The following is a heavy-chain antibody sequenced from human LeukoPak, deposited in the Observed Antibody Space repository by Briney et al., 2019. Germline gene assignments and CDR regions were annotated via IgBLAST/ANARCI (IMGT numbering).Heavy chain of an antibody. V-gene: IGHV3-48*03. J-gene: IGHJ5*02. CDR3: ARDQYNYGYVSWFDP. D-gene: IGHD5-18*01. CDR1: GFTFSSYE. CDR2: ISESGSAI. Sequence: GGSLRLSCAASGFTFSSYEMNWVRVAPGKGLEWVSYISESGSAIYYADSVKGGFTISRDNAKNSLYLQMNSLRAEDTAVYYCARDQYNYGYVSWFDPWGQGTLVTVSS.